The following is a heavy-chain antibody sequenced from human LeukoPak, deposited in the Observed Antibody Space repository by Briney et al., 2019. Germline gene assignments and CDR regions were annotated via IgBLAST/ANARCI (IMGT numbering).Heavy chain of an antibody. J-gene: IGHJ5*02. D-gene: IGHD3-22*01. CDR2: IYYSGST. CDR1: GGSISSGGYY. CDR3: ARGEAYYYDTYNWFDP. V-gene: IGHV4-31*03. Sequence: SETLSLTCTVSGGSISSGGYYWSWIRQHPGKGLEWIGYIYYSGSTYYNPSLKSRVTISVDTSKNQFSLKLSSVTAADTAVYYCARGEAYYYDTYNWFDPWGQGTLVTVSS.